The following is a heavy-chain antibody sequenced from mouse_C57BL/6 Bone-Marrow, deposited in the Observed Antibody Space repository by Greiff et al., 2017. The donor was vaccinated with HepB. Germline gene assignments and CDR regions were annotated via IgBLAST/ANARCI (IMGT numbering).Heavy chain of an antibody. CDR3: ARAYYRNYCYFDG. V-gene: IGHV1-72*01. CDR2: IVPNSGGT. D-gene: IGHD2-14*01. CDR1: GYTFTSYW. J-gene: IGHJ1*03. Sequence: QVQLKQSGAELVKPGASVKLSCKASGYTFTSYWMHWVKQRPGRGLEWIGRIVPNSGGTKYNEKFKSKATLTVDKPSSTAYMQLSSLTSEDSAVYYCARAYYRNYCYFDGWGTGTTVTVSS.